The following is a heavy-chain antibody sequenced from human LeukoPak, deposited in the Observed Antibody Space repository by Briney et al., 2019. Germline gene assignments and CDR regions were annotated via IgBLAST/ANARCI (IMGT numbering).Heavy chain of an antibody. Sequence: PSETLSLTCTVSGGSISSYYWTWIRQPAGKGLEWIGRISTSGNSNYNPSLKSRVTMSLDTSKNHFSLNLSSVTAVDTAVYYCARENSSSYRAFDIWGQGTMVTVSS. D-gene: IGHD6-13*01. CDR3: ARENSSSYRAFDI. V-gene: IGHV4-4*07. CDR2: ISTSGNS. CDR1: GGSISSYY. J-gene: IGHJ3*02.